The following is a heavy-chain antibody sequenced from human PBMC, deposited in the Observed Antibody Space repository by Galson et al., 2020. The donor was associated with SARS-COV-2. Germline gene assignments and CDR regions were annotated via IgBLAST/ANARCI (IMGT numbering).Heavy chain of an antibody. V-gene: IGHV4-34*01. D-gene: IGHD6-13*01. CDR1: GGSFSGYY. CDR3: ARARSGSTWYQTYYGVDV. CDR2: INHRGSI. Sequence: SETLSLTCAVYGGSFSGYYWTWIRQPPGKGLEWIGEINHRGSINQNPSLTSRVVIAIDTSKNQFSLNLTSVTAADTAVYYCARARSGSTWYQTYYGVDVWGQGTTVTLS. J-gene: IGHJ6*02.